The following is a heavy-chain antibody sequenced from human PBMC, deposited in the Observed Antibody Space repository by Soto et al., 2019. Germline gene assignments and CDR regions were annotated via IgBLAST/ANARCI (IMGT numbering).Heavy chain of an antibody. CDR3: ATKGVVYSMAV. CDR1: GLTFSNAW. Sequence: EVQLVESGGGLVKPGGSLRLSCAASGLTFSNAWMNWVRQAPGKGLEWVGRIKSKTDGGTTEYAAPVKGRLTISRDDSKNTLYLQMNSRNSEDTAVYYCATKGVVYSMAVWGQGPTVTVSS. CDR2: IKSKTDGGTT. J-gene: IGHJ6*02. D-gene: IGHD2-21*01. V-gene: IGHV3-15*07.